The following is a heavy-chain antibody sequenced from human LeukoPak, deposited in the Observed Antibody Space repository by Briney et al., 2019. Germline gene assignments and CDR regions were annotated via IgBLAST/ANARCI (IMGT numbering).Heavy chain of an antibody. D-gene: IGHD2-2*02. CDR3: ARGDCSSTSCYTVTSRFDP. V-gene: IGHV1-18*01. CDR1: GYTFTSYG. Sequence: ASVKVSCKASGYTFTSYGINWVRQAPGQGLEWMGWISAYNGNTNYAQKLQGRVTMTTDTSTSTAYMEPRSLRSDDSAVYYCARGDCSSTSCYTVTSRFDPWGQGTLVTVSS. J-gene: IGHJ5*02. CDR2: ISAYNGNT.